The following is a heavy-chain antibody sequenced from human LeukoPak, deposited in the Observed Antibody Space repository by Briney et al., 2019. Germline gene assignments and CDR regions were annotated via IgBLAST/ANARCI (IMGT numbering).Heavy chain of an antibody. CDR3: ARHCPAAMGYYYYYYMDV. CDR2: IYYSGST. Sequence: SETLSLTRTVSGGSISSSSYYWGWIRQPPGKGLEWIGSIYYSGSTYYNPSLKSRVTISVDTSKNQFSLKLSSVTAADTAVYYCARHCPAAMGYYYYYYMDVWGKGTTVTISS. CDR1: GGSISSSSYY. J-gene: IGHJ6*03. V-gene: IGHV4-39*01. D-gene: IGHD2-2*01.